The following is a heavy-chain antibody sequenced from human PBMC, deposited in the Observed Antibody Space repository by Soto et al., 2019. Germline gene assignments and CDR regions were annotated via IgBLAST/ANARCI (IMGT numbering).Heavy chain of an antibody. J-gene: IGHJ6*02. D-gene: IGHD6-13*01. Sequence: QVQLVQSGAEVKKPGSSVKVSCKASGGTFSSYAISWVRQAPGQGLEWMGGIIPIFGTANYAQKFQGRVTSTADESTSTAYMELSSLRSEDTAVYYCASLLGVTMYSSSWEGYYYGMDVWGQGTTVTVSS. V-gene: IGHV1-69*12. CDR2: IIPIFGTA. CDR3: ASLLGVTMYSSSWEGYYYGMDV. CDR1: GGTFSSYA.